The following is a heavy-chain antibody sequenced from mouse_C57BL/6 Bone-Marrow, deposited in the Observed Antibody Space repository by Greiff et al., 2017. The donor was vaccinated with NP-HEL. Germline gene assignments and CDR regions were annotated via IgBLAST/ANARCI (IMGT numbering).Heavy chain of an antibody. D-gene: IGHD2-4*01. CDR2: IYPRSGNT. J-gene: IGHJ3*01. CDR3: ARRGDYDVFAY. CDR1: GYTFTSYG. V-gene: IGHV1-81*01. Sequence: QVTLKVSGAELARPGASVKLSCKASGYTFTSYGISWVKQRTGQGLEWIGEIYPRSGNTSYNEKFKGKATLTADKSSSTAYMELRSLTSEDSAVYFCARRGDYDVFAYWGQGTLVTVSA.